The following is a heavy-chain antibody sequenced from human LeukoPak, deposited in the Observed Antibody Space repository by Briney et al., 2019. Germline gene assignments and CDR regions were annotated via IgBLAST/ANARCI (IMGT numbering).Heavy chain of an antibody. CDR3: AKSALDAFDI. Sequence: PSETLSLTCAVYGGSSSGYYWSWIRQPPGKGLEWIGEINHSGSTNYNPSLKSRVTISVDTSKNQFSLKLSSVTAADTAVYYCAKSALDAFDIWGQGTMVTVSS. CDR1: GGSSSGYY. CDR2: INHSGST. V-gene: IGHV4-34*01. J-gene: IGHJ3*02.